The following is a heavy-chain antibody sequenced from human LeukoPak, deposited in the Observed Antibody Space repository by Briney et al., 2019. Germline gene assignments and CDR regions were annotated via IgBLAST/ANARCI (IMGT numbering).Heavy chain of an antibody. V-gene: IGHV3-49*04. CDR2: IRSKAYGGTT. CDR3: TREIAIPVQLERRSYYYYGMDV. CDR1: GFTFGDYA. Sequence: GGSLRLSCTASGFTFGDYAMSWVRQAPGKGLEWVGFIRSKAYGGTTEYAASVKGRFTISRDDSKSIAYLQMNSLKIEGTAVYYCTREIAIPVQLERRSYYYYGMDVWGKGTTVTVSS. D-gene: IGHD1-1*01. J-gene: IGHJ6*04.